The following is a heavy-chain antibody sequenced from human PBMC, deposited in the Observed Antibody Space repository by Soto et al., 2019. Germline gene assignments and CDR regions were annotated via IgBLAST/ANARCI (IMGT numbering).Heavy chain of an antibody. CDR3: AGEELVVVAATSYYDYGMDV. Sequence: QVQLVQSGAEVKKPGASVKVSCKASGYTFTSYAMHWVRQAPGQRLEWMGWINAGNGNTKYSQKFQGRVTITRDTSASTAYMELSSLRSEDTAVYCCAGEELVVVAATSYYDYGMDVWSQGTTVTVSS. J-gene: IGHJ6*02. CDR2: INAGNGNT. CDR1: GYTFTSYA. V-gene: IGHV1-3*01. D-gene: IGHD2-15*01.